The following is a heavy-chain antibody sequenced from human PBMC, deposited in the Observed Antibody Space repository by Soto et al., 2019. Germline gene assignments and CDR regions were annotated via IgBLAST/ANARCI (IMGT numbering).Heavy chain of an antibody. V-gene: IGHV1-8*01. Sequence: QVQLVQSGAEVKKPGASVKVSCKASGYTFTSYDINWVRQATGQGLEWMGWMNPNSGNTGYAQKFQGRVTMTRNTSISTAYMELRSLRSEDTAVYYCARGLFVTSPWSGYYYYYYMDVWGKGTTVTVSS. J-gene: IGHJ6*03. CDR3: ARGLFVTSPWSGYYYYYYMDV. CDR1: GYTFTSYD. D-gene: IGHD3-3*01. CDR2: MNPNSGNT.